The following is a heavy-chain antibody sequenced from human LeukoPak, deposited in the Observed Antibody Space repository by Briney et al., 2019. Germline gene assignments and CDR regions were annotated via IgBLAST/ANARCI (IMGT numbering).Heavy chain of an antibody. D-gene: IGHD3-3*01. CDR3: ARVGLGDFWSGFMDV. CDR1: GYTFTGYY. J-gene: IGHJ6*04. V-gene: IGHV1-18*04. Sequence: ASVKVSCKASGYTFTGYYMHWVRQAPGQGLEWMGWISAYNGNTNYAQKLQGRVTMTTDTSTSTAYMELRSLRSDDTAVYYCARVGLGDFWSGFMDVWGKGTTVTVSS. CDR2: ISAYNGNT.